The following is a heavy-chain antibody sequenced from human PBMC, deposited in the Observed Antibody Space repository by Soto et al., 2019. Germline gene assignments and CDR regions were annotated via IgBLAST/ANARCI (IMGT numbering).Heavy chain of an antibody. J-gene: IGHJ3*01. CDR1: GFTFSSYG. CDR2: IWYDGSNK. Sequence: QVQLVESGGGVVQPGRSLRLSCAASGFTFSSYGMHWVRQAPGKGLEWVAVIWYDGSNKYYADSVKGRFTISRDNSKNTLYLQMNSLRAEDTAVYYCARDGTTGGAGDDAFDLWGQGTMVTVSS. D-gene: IGHD1-1*01. V-gene: IGHV3-33*01. CDR3: ARDGTTGGAGDDAFDL.